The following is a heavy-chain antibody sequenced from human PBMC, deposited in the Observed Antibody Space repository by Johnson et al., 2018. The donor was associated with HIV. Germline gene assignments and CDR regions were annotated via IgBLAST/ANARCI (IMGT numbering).Heavy chain of an antibody. CDR2: IRYDGSNK. J-gene: IGHJ3*02. Sequence: MLLVESGGGVVQPGGSLRLSCAASGFTFSSYGMHWVRQAPGKGLEWVAFIRYDGSNKYYADSVKGRFTISRDNSKNTLYLQMNSLRAEDTAVYYCAKEGGRITMIVVEPDAFDIWGQGTMVTVSS. D-gene: IGHD3-22*01. CDR1: GFTFSSYG. V-gene: IGHV3-30*02. CDR3: AKEGGRITMIVVEPDAFDI.